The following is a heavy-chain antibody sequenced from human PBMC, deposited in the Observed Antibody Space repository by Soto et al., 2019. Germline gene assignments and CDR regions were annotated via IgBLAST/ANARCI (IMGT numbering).Heavy chain of an antibody. CDR2: FYYSGSP. CDR3: ARSEFDGLFPLNY. CDR1: GGSISSYY. D-gene: IGHD3-10*01. V-gene: IGHV4-39*01. Sequence: SETLALACTVSGGSISSYYGAWIRQPPGKELEWIGSFYYSGSPYYNPSLKSRVTISIDTSKNQFSLKLSSVTAADTAVYYCARSEFDGLFPLNYWSQGTLVTVSS. J-gene: IGHJ4*02.